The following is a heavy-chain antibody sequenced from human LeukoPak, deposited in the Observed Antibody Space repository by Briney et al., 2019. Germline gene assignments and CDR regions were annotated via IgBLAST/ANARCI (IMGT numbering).Heavy chain of an antibody. V-gene: IGHV3-33*01. D-gene: IGHD3-22*01. CDR1: GFTFSSYG. Sequence: GGSLRLSCAASGFTFSSYGMHWVRQAPGKGLEWVAVIWYDGSNKYYADSVKGRFTISRDNSKNTLYLQMNSLRAEDTAVYYCARASTKDDYYDSSGYSYYFGYWGQGTLVTVSS. CDR3: ARASTKDDYYDSSGYSYYFGY. J-gene: IGHJ4*02. CDR2: IWYDGSNK.